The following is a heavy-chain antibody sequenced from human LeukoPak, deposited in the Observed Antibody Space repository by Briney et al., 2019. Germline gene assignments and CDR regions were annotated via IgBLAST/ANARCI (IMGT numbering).Heavy chain of an antibody. Sequence: ASVKVSCKVSGYTLTELSMHRVRQAPGKGLEWMGGFDPEDGETIYAQKFQGRVTMTEDTSTDTAYMELSSLRSEDTAVYYCATVGIVGATTEPWGQGTLVTVSS. CDR3: ATVGIVGATTEP. V-gene: IGHV1-24*01. CDR2: FDPEDGET. CDR1: GYTLTELS. J-gene: IGHJ5*02. D-gene: IGHD1-26*01.